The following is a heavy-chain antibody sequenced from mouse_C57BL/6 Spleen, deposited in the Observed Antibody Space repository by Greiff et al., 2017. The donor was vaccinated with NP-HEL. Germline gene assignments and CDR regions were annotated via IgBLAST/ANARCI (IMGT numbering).Heavy chain of an antibody. Sequence: VQLQQPGAELVRPGSSVKLSCKASGYTFTSYWMHWVKQRPIQGLEWIGNIDPSDSETHYNQKFKDKATLTVDKSSSTAYMQLSSLTSEDSAVYYCARGGNYRYFDVWGTGTTVTVSS. CDR2: IDPSDSET. V-gene: IGHV1-52*01. CDR3: ARGGNYRYFDV. CDR1: GYTFTSYW. D-gene: IGHD2-1*01. J-gene: IGHJ1*03.